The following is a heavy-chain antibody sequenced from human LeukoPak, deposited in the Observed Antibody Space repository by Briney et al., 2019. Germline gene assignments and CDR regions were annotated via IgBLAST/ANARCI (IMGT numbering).Heavy chain of an antibody. Sequence: SETLSLTCTVSGGYISRGGYYWSWLRQHPGRGLVWIGYIYYSGSTYYNPSLKSRVTISVDTSKNQFSLKLSSVTAADTAVYYCARTYSSSSGAFDYWGQGTLVTVSS. CDR2: IYYSGST. CDR3: ARTYSSSSGAFDY. CDR1: GGYISRGGYY. V-gene: IGHV4-31*03. D-gene: IGHD6-6*01. J-gene: IGHJ4*02.